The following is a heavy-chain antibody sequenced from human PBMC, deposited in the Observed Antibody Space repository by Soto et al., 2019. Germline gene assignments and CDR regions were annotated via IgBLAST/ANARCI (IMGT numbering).Heavy chain of an antibody. CDR1: GFTFSSYG. V-gene: IGHV3-23*01. CDR2: ISGSGDST. J-gene: IGHJ4*02. CDR3: AKGRYGSGSYYNSNDY. D-gene: IGHD3-10*01. Sequence: GGSLRLSCAASGFTFSSYGMSWVRQAPGKGLEWVSGISGSGDSTYYADSVKGRFTISRDNSNNTLYVQMSSVRVEDTAVYYCAKGRYGSGSYYNSNDYWGQGTLVTVSS.